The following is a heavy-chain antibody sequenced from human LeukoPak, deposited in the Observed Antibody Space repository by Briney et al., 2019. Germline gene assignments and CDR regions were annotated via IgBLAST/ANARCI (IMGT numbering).Heavy chain of an antibody. CDR3: ASEAYYYDSSGYYKY. CDR1: DGSFSGYY. Sequence: SETLSLTCAVYDGSFSGYYWSWIRQPPGKGLEWIGEINHSGSTNYNPSLKSRVTMSVDTSKNQFSLKLSSVTAADTAVYYCASEAYYYDSSGYYKYWGQGTLVTVSS. CDR2: INHSGST. D-gene: IGHD3-22*01. V-gene: IGHV4-34*01. J-gene: IGHJ4*02.